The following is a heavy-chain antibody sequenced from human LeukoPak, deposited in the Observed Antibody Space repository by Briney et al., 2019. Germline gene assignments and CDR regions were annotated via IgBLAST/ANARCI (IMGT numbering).Heavy chain of an antibody. D-gene: IGHD3-10*01. J-gene: IGHJ2*01. Sequence: GGSLRLSCAPSGFTMATKYMNGVRQAPGGGLEWVSIIYSGATTYSADSVRGRFTISRDTSKNTVSLQMNSLRAEATAVYFCARLGDHYHWNLDLWGRGTLVTVSS. V-gene: IGHV3-53*01. CDR3: ARLGDHYHWNLDL. CDR1: GFTMATKY. CDR2: IYSGATT.